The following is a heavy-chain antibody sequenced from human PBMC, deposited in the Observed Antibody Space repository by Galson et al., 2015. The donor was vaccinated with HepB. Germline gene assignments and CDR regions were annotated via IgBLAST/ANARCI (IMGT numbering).Heavy chain of an antibody. V-gene: IGHV3-33*08. CDR1: GFTFSRYG. Sequence: SLRLSCAASGFTFSRYGMHWVRQVPGKGLEWVALTWHDGSNSFCAASVKGRFTIARDNSQNTLYLHMTNLRAEDTALYYCAREAHIAAPASFDYWGQGTLVTVSS. J-gene: IGHJ4*02. CDR2: TWHDGSNS. CDR3: AREAHIAAPASFDY. D-gene: IGHD6-25*01.